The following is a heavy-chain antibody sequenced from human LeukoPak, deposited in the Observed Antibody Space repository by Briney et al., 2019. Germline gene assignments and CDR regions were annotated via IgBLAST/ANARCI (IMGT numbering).Heavy chain of an antibody. CDR3: ARREGGLFDY. CDR2: IYYSGST. CDR1: GGSISTYY. D-gene: IGHD1-26*01. V-gene: IGHV4-59*01. J-gene: IGHJ4*02. Sequence: SETLSLTCTVSGGSISTYYWNWIRQPPGKGLEWIGYIYYSGSTNYNPSLKSRVTMSVDTSKNQFSLKLNSVTAAGTAVYYCARREGGLFDYWSQGTLVTVSS.